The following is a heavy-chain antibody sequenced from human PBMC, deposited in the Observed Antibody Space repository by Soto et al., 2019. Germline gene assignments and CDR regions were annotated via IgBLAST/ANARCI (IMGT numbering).Heavy chain of an antibody. CDR1: GVTFSSCA. CDR2: IIDSGGST. CDR3: AKGRSYYYYYGVDV. J-gene: IGHJ6*02. Sequence: PGGSMRLSCAASGVTFSSCAMGWVRQATGKGLEWVSDIIDSGGSTYYADSVKGRFTISRDNSKSTLYLQMNSLRAEDTALYYCAKGRSYYYYYGVDVWGQGTTVTVSS. V-gene: IGHV3-23*01.